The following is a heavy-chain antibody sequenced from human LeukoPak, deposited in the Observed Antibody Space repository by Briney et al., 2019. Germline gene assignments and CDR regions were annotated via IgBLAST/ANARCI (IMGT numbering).Heavy chain of an antibody. CDR2: INPNSGDT. V-gene: IGHV1-2*02. Sequence: ASVKVSCKTSGYTFTGYYIHWVRQAPVQGLEWMGWINPNSGDTNYAQKFQGRVTMTRDMSPSTVYMELSSLRSEDTAVYYCARVSGDYSMPFDYWGQGTLVTVSS. J-gene: IGHJ4*02. CDR1: GYTFTGYY. CDR3: ARVSGDYSMPFDY. D-gene: IGHD2/OR15-2a*01.